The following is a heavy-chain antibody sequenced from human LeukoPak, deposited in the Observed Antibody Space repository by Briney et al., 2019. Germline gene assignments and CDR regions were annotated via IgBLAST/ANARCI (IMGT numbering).Heavy chain of an antibody. CDR3: AKDSSGFIDY. Sequence: GGSLRLSCAASGFTFSSYGMHWVRQAPVKGLEWVAVISYDGSNKYYADSVKGRFTISRDNSKNTLYLQMNSLRAEDTAVYYCAKDSSGFIDYWGQGTLVTVSS. D-gene: IGHD6-19*01. V-gene: IGHV3-30*18. J-gene: IGHJ4*02. CDR1: GFTFSSYG. CDR2: ISYDGSNK.